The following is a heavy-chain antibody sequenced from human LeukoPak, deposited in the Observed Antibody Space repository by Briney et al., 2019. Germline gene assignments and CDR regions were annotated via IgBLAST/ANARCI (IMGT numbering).Heavy chain of an antibody. CDR3: ARGGAAAQNYYYGMDV. CDR1: GGTFSSYA. D-gene: IGHD6-13*01. CDR2: IIPIFGTA. Sequence: PKASVKVSCKASGGTFSSYAISWVRQAPGQGLEWMGGIIPIFGTANYAQKFQGRVTITADESTSTAYMELSSLRSEDTAVYYCARGGAAAQNYYYGMDVWGQGTTVTVSS. J-gene: IGHJ6*02. V-gene: IGHV1-69*13.